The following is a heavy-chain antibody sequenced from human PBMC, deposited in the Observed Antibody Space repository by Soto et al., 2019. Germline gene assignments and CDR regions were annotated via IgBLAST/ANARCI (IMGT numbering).Heavy chain of an antibody. CDR3: ARGGVDCSGAKCPHSWFDP. V-gene: IGHV1-18*01. J-gene: IGHJ5*02. Sequence: QVQLVQSGAEVRKPGASLKVSCKASGYTFSSYGISWVRQAPGQGREWMGWISAYNGDTSYPQKLQGRVTMTTDTSTSTAYMELRSLRPDDTAVYYCARGGVDCSGAKCPHSWFDPWGQGTLVTVSS. CDR1: GYTFSSYG. CDR2: ISAYNGDT. D-gene: IGHD2-15*01.